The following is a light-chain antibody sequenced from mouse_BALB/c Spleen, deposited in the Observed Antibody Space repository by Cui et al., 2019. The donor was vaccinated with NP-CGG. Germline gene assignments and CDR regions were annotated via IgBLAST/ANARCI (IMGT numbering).Light chain of an antibody. Sequence: QAVFTHESVLTPPPGETVTLTCRSSTGAVTTSNYANWVQEKPEHLFTGLIGGTNNRAPGVPARFSGSLIGDKAALTITGAQTEDEAIYFCVLWYSNHWVFGGGTKLTVL. CDR1: TGAVTTSNY. V-gene: IGLV1*01. CDR2: GTN. J-gene: IGLJ1*01. CDR3: VLWYSNHWV.